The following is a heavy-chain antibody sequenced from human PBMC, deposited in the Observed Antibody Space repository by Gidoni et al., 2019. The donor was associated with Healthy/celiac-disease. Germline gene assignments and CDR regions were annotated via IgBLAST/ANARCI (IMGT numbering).Heavy chain of an antibody. CDR2: IIPIFGTA. Sequence: QVQLVQSGAEVKKPGSSVKVSCKASGGTFSSYAISWVRQAPGQGLEWMGGIIPIFGTANYAQKFQGRVTITADESTSTAYMELSSLRAEDTAVYYCARHSPDTRGYSYEITYFDYWGQGTLVTVSS. D-gene: IGHD5-18*01. J-gene: IGHJ4*02. CDR3: ARHSPDTRGYSYEITYFDY. V-gene: IGHV1-69*01. CDR1: GGTFSSYA.